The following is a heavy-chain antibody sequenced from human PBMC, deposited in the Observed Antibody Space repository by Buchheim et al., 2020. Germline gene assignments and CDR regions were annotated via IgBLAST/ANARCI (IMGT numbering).Heavy chain of an antibody. CDR2: IYHSGST. D-gene: IGHD6-13*01. CDR1: GGSISSGGYS. J-gene: IGHJ5*02. CDR3: ARGGGYSSSLGFDP. V-gene: IGHV4-30-2*01. Sequence: QLQLRESGSGLVKPSQTLSLTCAVSGGSISSGGYSWSWIRQPPGKGLEWIGYIYHSGSTYYNPSLKIRVNISVDRSTHQFSLKLSSVTAADTAVYYCARGGGYSSSLGFDPWGQGTL.